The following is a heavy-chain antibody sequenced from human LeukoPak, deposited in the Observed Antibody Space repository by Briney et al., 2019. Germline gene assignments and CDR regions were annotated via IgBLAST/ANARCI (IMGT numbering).Heavy chain of an antibody. J-gene: IGHJ4*02. V-gene: IGHV4-39*01. CDR1: GGSISSSSYY. CDR3: ARGDCSGGSCYLFDY. D-gene: IGHD2-15*01. CDR2: IYYSGST. Sequence: SSETLSLTCTVSGGSISSSSYYWGWIRQPPGKGLEWIGSIYYSGSTYYNPSLKSRVTISVDTSKNQFSLKLSSVTAADTAVYCCARGDCSGGSCYLFDYWGQGALVTVSS.